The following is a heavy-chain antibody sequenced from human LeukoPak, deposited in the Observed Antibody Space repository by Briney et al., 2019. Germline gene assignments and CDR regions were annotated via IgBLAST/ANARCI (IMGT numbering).Heavy chain of an antibody. CDR2: ITGRSSSI. J-gene: IGHJ4*02. CDR3: AKDWSVWGSYRYRYFDY. D-gene: IGHD3-16*02. CDR1: GFSFSDYS. Sequence: GGSLRLSCAASGFSFSDYSMNWVRQAPGKGLEWVSSITGRSSSIFYADSVKGRFTISRDNANNSLHLQMNSLRAEDTAVYYCAKDWSVWGSYRYRYFDYWGQGTLVTVSS. V-gene: IGHV3-21*04.